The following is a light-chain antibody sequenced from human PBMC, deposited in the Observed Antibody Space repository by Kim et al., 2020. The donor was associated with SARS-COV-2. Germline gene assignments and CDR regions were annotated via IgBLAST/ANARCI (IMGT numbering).Light chain of an antibody. V-gene: IGLV3-9*01. CDR2: RDT. CDR3: QVWDNGTV. J-gene: IGLJ2*01. Sequence: SYELTQPRSVSVALGQTARVPCGGNNLGTISVHWYQQKPGQPPVLVIYRDTNWPSGIPERISGSNSGNTSTLTISSAQGGHEAAYYCQVWDNGTVIGGGT. CDR1: NLGTIS.